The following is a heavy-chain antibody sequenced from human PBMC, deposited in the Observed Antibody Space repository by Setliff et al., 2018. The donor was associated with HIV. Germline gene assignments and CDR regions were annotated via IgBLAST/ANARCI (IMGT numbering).Heavy chain of an antibody. J-gene: IGHJ6*03. Sequence: SETLSLTCAVYGRSLSGYYWSWIRQPPGKGLEWIGEINHSGSTNYNPSLKSRVTISVDTSKNQFSLKLSSVTAADTAVYYCTRRRAWTGTLKVYSYFYMDVWGKGTTVTVSS. CDR2: INHSGST. D-gene: IGHD1-7*01. V-gene: IGHV4-34*01. CDR3: TRRRAWTGTLKVYSYFYMDV. CDR1: GRSLSGYY.